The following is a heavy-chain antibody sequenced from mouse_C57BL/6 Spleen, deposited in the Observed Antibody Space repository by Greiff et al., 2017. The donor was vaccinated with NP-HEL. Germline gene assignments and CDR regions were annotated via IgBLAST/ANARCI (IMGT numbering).Heavy chain of an antibody. Sequence: EVQLQQSGPGLVKPSQSLSLTCSVTGYSITSGYYWNWIRQFPGNKLEWMGYISYDGSNNYNPSLKNRISITRDTSKNQFFLKLNSVTTEDTATYYCASRGISGAMDYWGQGTSVTVSS. CDR1: GYSITSGYY. D-gene: IGHD3-1*01. V-gene: IGHV3-6*01. CDR2: ISYDGSN. J-gene: IGHJ4*01. CDR3: ASRGISGAMDY.